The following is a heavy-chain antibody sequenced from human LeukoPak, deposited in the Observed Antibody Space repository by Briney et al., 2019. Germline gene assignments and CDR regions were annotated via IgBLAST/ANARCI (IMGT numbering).Heavy chain of an antibody. CDR1: GYTFTSYW. V-gene: IGHV5-51*01. Sequence: PGESLKISCKGSGYTFTSYWIGWVRQMPGKGLEWMGLILPGDSDTRYSPSFKGQVTMSVDKSVSTAYLQWSSLKASDTAMYYCARQYYETLTGPNWFDAWGQGTLVTVSS. CDR3: ARQYYETLTGPNWFDA. CDR2: ILPGDSDT. D-gene: IGHD3-9*01. J-gene: IGHJ5*02.